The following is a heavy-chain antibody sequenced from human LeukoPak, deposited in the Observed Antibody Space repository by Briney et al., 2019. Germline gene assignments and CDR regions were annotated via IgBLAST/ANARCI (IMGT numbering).Heavy chain of an antibody. J-gene: IGHJ4*02. CDR3: ARGEHSVDS. D-gene: IGHD1/OR15-1a*01. V-gene: IGHV4-4*07. CDR1: GGAIRSHY. CDR2: IYSSGYT. Sequence: SETLSLTCTVSGGAIRSHYWNWIRQPAGKGLEWIGRIYSSGYTNDNPSLKSRITMSVDMSKNQFSLRLNSVTAAGTAVYYCARGEHSVDSWGQGMLVAVSS.